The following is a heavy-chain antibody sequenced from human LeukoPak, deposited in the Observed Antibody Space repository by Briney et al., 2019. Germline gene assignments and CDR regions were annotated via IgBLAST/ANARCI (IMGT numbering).Heavy chain of an antibody. J-gene: IGHJ6*02. CDR1: GGTFSSYA. V-gene: IGHV1-69*13. D-gene: IGHD1-26*01. Sequence: SVMVSCKASGGTFSSYAISWVRQAPGQGLEWMGGIIPIFGTADYAQKFQGRVTITADESTSTAYMELSSLRSEDTAVYYCARPLVDRYSGSIDGDYYYGMDVWGQGTTVTVSS. CDR2: IIPIFGTA. CDR3: ARPLVDRYSGSIDGDYYYGMDV.